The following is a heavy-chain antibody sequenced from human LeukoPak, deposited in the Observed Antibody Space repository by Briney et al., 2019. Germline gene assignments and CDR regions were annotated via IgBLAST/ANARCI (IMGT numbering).Heavy chain of an antibody. CDR2: IDHSGST. D-gene: IGHD3-22*01. J-gene: IGHJ4*02. Sequence: TSETLSLTCTVSGGPFSSSEYYWGWIRHHPGKGLEWIGYIDHSGSTYYNPSLMSRVSISSDTSRSQFSLKVPSVTAADTALYFCVRAVKWFYDMGIDSWGRGTLVTVSS. CDR1: GGPFSSSEYY. CDR3: VRAVKWFYDMGIDS. V-gene: IGHV4-31*03.